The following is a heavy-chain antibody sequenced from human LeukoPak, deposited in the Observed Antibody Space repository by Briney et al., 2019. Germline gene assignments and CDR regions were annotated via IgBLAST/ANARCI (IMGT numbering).Heavy chain of an antibody. CDR3: ARAKDMD. CDR2: SRSYSGDI. V-gene: IGHV3-21*01. Sequence: GGSLRLPCRTSGFTFSTHSMNWVRQAPGKGLEWVASSRSYSGDIYYADSVKGRFTISRDNAKNTLYLQMNSLRADDTAIYYCARAKDMDWGQGTLVTVSS. J-gene: IGHJ4*02. CDR1: GFTFSTHS.